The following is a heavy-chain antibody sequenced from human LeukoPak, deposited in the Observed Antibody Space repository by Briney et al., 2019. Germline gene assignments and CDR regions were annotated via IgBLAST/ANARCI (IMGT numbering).Heavy chain of an antibody. Sequence: PGGSRRLSCAASGFTFSSYSMNWVRQAPGKGLEWVSSISSSSSYIYYADSVKGRFTISRDNAKNSLYLQMNSLRAEDTAVYYCARAPYSSSWALPDFDYWGQGTLVTVSS. CDR3: ARAPYSSSWALPDFDY. CDR1: GFTFSSYS. J-gene: IGHJ4*02. V-gene: IGHV3-21*06. D-gene: IGHD6-13*01. CDR2: ISSSSSYI.